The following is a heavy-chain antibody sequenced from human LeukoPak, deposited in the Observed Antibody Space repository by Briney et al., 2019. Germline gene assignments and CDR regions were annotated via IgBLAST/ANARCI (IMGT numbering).Heavy chain of an antibody. J-gene: IGHJ4*02. Sequence: GGSLRLSCAASGFSVSNYDRSWVRQAPGKGLEWVSGISNYGGRTYYADSVKGRLTISRDNSKNSLYLQMNSLRVEDTAVYYCAKGRIVGATSFDYWGQGSLVTVSS. CDR3: AKGRIVGATSFDY. V-gene: IGHV3-23*01. CDR1: GFSVSNYD. CDR2: ISNYGGRT. D-gene: IGHD1-26*01.